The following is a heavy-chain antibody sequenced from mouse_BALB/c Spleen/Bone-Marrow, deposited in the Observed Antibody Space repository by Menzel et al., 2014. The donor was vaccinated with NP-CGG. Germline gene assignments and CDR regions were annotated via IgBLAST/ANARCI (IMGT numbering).Heavy chain of an antibody. CDR3: ARSRDYGSSYYAMDY. D-gene: IGHD1-1*01. Sequence: VQLQQPGAELVKPGASVKLSCTASGFNIKDTYMHWVKQRPEQGPEWIGRIDPANGNTKYDPKFQGKATITADTSSNTAYLQLSSLTSEDTAVHYCARSRDYGSSYYAMDYWGQGTSVTVSS. CDR1: GFNIKDTY. J-gene: IGHJ4*01. V-gene: IGHV14-3*02. CDR2: IDPANGNT.